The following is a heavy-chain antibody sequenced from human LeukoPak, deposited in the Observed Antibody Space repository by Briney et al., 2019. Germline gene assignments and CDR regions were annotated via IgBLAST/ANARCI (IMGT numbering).Heavy chain of an antibody. CDR3: ATIYFYGSGNY. Sequence: GGSLRLSSAASGFTFSNYWMTWFRQTPGKGLEWVGNIKPDGSEKYYVDSVKGRFTISRDNAKNSLFLQMSSLRVEDTAIYYCATIYFYGSGNYWGQGTLVTVSS. CDR2: IKPDGSEK. V-gene: IGHV3-7*01. CDR1: GFTFSNYW. J-gene: IGHJ4*02. D-gene: IGHD3-10*01.